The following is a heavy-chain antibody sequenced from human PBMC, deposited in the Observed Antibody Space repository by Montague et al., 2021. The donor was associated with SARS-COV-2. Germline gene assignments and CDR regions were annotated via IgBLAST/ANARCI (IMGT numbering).Heavy chain of an antibody. CDR3: ARSHELWFGENPQGPGAFDI. CDR1: GFTFSSYS. V-gene: IGHV3-21*01. CDR2: ISSSSYI. D-gene: IGHD3-10*01. J-gene: IGHJ3*02. Sequence: SLRLSLSASGFTFSSYSMNWVRQAPGKGLEWVSSISSSSYIYYADSVKGRFTISRDNAKNSLYLQMNSLRAEDTAVYYCARSHELWFGENPQGPGAFDIWGQGTMVTVSS.